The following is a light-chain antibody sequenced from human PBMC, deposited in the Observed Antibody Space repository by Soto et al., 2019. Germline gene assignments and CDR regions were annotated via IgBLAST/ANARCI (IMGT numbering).Light chain of an antibody. CDR1: QSLNTL. CDR2: EAS. CDR3: QQYNTYSRT. V-gene: IGKV1-5*03. J-gene: IGKJ1*01. Sequence: DIQMTQSPSTLSASVGDRVTITCRASQSLNTLLAWYQQKPGKAPKLLIYEASTLESGVPSRFSGSGSGTVFTLTISSLQPEDFATYYCQQYNTYSRTFGQGTKVEIK.